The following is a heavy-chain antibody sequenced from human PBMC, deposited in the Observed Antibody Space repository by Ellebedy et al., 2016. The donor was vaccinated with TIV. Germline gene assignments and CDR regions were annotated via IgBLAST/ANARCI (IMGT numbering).Heavy chain of an antibody. J-gene: IGHJ4*02. Sequence: GESLKISCAASGLTFSNHAMAWVRQAPGKGPEWVSAISRSGADTYYADSVKGRFTISRDNSKNTLYLQMNSLRVEDTAIYYCAKERGVGAGFDSWGQGTLVTVSS. D-gene: IGHD1-26*01. V-gene: IGHV3-23*01. CDR2: ISRSGADT. CDR1: GLTFSNHA. CDR3: AKERGVGAGFDS.